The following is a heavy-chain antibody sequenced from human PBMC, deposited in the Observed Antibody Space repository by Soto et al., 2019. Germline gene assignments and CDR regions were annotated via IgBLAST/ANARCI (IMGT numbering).Heavy chain of an antibody. CDR2: IYPGDSDT. Sequence: PGESLKISCKASDTTHWIGWVRQNPGKGLEWMGIIYPGDSDTKYSPSFQGQVTISVDKSISTAYLHWSSLKASDTATYYCARLVNYYFGMDVWGLGTTVTVSS. V-gene: IGHV5-51*01. CDR1: DTTHW. J-gene: IGHJ6*02. CDR3: ARLVNYYFGMDV.